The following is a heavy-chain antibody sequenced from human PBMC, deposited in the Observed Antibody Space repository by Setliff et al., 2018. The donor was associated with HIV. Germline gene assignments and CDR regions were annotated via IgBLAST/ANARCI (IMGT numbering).Heavy chain of an antibody. J-gene: IGHJ4*02. CDR1: GGSISSGSYY. CDR2: IYTSGST. CDR3: ARGEQWPYYFHY. D-gene: IGHD6-19*01. Sequence: PSETLSLTCTVSGGSISSGSYYWSWIRQPAGKGLEWIGRIYTSGSTNYNPSLKSRVTISVDTSKNQFSLKLSSVTAADTAVYYCARGEQWPYYFHYWGQGTLVTVS. V-gene: IGHV4-61*02.